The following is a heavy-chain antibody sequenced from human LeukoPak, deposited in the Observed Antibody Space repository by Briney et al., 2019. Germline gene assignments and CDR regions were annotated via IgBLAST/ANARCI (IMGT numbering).Heavy chain of an antibody. J-gene: IGHJ4*02. CDR2: IYYSGST. CDR3: ASEVWGSYRFDY. CDR1: GGSFSGYY. D-gene: IGHD3-16*02. Sequence: SETLSLTCAVYGGSFSGYYWSWIRQPPGKGLEWIGYIYYSGSTYYNPSLKSRVTISVDTSKNQFSLKLSSVTAADTAVYYCASEVWGSYRFDYWGQGTLVTVSS. V-gene: IGHV4-30-4*01.